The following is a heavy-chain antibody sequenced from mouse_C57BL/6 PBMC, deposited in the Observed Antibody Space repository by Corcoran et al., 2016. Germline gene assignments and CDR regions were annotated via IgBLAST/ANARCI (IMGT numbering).Heavy chain of an antibody. CDR1: GYTFTDYY. J-gene: IGHJ2*01. D-gene: IGHD1-1*01. CDR2: INPNNGGT. V-gene: IGHV1-26*01. Sequence: EVQLQQSGPELVKPGASVKISCKASGYTFTDYYMNWVKQSHGKSLEWIGDINPNNGGTSYNQKFKGKATLTVDKSSSTAYMELRSLTSEDSPVYYCARRFTTVVATDYFDYWGQGTTLTVSS. CDR3: ARRFTTVVATDYFDY.